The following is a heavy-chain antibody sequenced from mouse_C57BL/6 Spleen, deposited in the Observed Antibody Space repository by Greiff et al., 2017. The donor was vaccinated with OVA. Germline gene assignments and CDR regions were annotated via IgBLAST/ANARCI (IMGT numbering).Heavy chain of an antibody. J-gene: IGHJ4*01. CDR2: ISSGGDYI. Sequence: EVQVVESGEGLVKPGGSLKLSCAASGFTFSSYAMSWVRQTPEKRLEWVAYISSGGDYIYYADTVKGRFTISRDNARNTLYLQMSSLKSEDTAMYYCTRDGDYDEGYYAMDYWGQGTSVTVSS. D-gene: IGHD2-4*01. V-gene: IGHV5-9-1*02. CDR3: TRDGDYDEGYYAMDY. CDR1: GFTFSSYA.